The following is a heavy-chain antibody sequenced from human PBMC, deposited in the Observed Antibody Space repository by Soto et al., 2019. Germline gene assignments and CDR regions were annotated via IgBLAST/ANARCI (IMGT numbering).Heavy chain of an antibody. CDR3: ARAPQLVAPAATGFDS. Sequence: VELVESGGCLVQPGGSLRLSCAASGFPFSTYSMSWVRQAPGKGLEWISYISASTLTTFYADSVKGRFTISRDTAQNSLYLQMNSLRDEDTAVYYCARAPQLVAPAATGFDSWGQGTLVTVSS. D-gene: IGHD2-2*01. J-gene: IGHJ4*02. V-gene: IGHV3-48*02. CDR1: GFPFSTYS. CDR2: ISASTLTT.